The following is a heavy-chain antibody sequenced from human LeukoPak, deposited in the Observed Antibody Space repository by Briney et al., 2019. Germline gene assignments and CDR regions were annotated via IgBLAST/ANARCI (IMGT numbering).Heavy chain of an antibody. D-gene: IGHD3-3*01. CDR1: GYTFTSYG. J-gene: IGHJ4*02. V-gene: IGHV1-18*01. Sequence: GASVKASCKASGYTFTSYGISWVRQTPGQGLEWMGWISAYNGNTNYAQKLQGRVTMTTDTSTSTAYMELRSLRSDDTAVYYCARMKDYDFWSGYQAPFDYWGQGTLVTVSS. CDR2: ISAYNGNT. CDR3: ARMKDYDFWSGYQAPFDY.